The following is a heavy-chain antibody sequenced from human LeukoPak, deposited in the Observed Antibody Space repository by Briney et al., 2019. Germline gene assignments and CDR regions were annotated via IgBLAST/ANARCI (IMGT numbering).Heavy chain of an antibody. V-gene: IGHV3-21*01. Sequence: GGSLRLSCAASGFTFSSYSMNWVRQAPGKGLEWVSSISSSSSYIYYADSVEGRFTISRDNAKNSLYLQMNSLRAEDTGVYYCARAGSHRNSGYDYWGQGTLVTVSS. CDR2: ISSSSSYI. CDR3: ARAGSHRNSGYDY. J-gene: IGHJ4*02. D-gene: IGHD5-12*01. CDR1: GFTFSSYS.